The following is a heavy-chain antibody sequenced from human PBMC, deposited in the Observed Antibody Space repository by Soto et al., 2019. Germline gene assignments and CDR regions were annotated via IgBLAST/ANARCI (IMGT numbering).Heavy chain of an antibody. J-gene: IGHJ6*02. V-gene: IGHV3-48*03. D-gene: IGHD3-9*01. Sequence: SGGSLRLSWAPSGFTFSSYEMNWVRQAPGKGLEWVSYISVSGTMRFYADAVKGRFTISRDNTKKILYLQMNSLRAEDTALYYCATAGLTGTVWGQGTTVTVSS. CDR3: ATAGLTGTV. CDR2: ISVSGTMR. CDR1: GFTFSSYE.